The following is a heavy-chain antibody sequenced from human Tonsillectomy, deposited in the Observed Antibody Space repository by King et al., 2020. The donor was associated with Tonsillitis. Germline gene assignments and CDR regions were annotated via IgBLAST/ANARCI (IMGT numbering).Heavy chain of an antibody. J-gene: IGHJ4*02. CDR2: ISYDGSNK. D-gene: IGHD3-10*01. CDR3: ARLYYYGSGSYDY. V-gene: IGHV3-30-3*01. Sequence: VQLVESGGGVVQPGRSLRLSCAASGFTFSTYAMHWVRQAPGKGLEWVAVISYDGSNKYYAYSVKGRFTISRDNSKNTLYLQMNSLRAADTAVYYCARLYYYGSGSYDYWGQGTLVTVSS. CDR1: GFTFSTYA.